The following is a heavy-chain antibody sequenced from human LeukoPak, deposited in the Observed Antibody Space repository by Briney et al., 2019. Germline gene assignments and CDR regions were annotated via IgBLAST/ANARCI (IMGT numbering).Heavy chain of an antibody. CDR1: GYTFTSYG. CDR2: ISAYNGNT. CDR3: ARSRVLVVVVAATDWFDP. J-gene: IGHJ5*02. Sequence: ASVTVSCKASGYTFTSYGISWVRQAPGQGLEWMGWISAYNGNTNYAQKLQGRVTMTTDTSTSTAYMELRSLRSDDTAVYYCARSRVLVVVVAATDWFDPWGQGTLVTVSS. D-gene: IGHD2-15*01. V-gene: IGHV1-18*01.